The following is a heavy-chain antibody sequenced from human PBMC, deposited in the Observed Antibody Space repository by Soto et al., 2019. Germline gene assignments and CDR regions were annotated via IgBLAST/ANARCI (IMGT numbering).Heavy chain of an antibody. CDR2: ISASVGST. D-gene: IGHD3-10*01. V-gene: IGHV3-23*01. CDR1: GFTFSNYA. J-gene: IGHJ4*02. CDR3: AKGGQSYDY. Sequence: LRLSCAASGFTFSNYAMIWVRQAPGKGLEWVSAISASVGSTYYTDSVKGRFTISRDNSKNTLYLQMNSLRAEDTAVYYCAKGGQSYDYWGQGTLVTVSS.